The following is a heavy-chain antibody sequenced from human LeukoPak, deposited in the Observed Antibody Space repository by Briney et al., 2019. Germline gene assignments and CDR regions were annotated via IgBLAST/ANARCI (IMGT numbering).Heavy chain of an antibody. Sequence: SETLSLTCTVSGGSISGYYWSWIRQPAGKGLEWIGRIYTSGSTNYNPSLKSRVTMSVDTSKNQFSLKLSSVTAADTAVYYCARDGSSSSWYWFDPWGQGTLVTVSS. J-gene: IGHJ5*02. D-gene: IGHD6-13*01. CDR2: IYTSGST. CDR1: GGSISGYY. V-gene: IGHV4-4*07. CDR3: ARDGSSSSWYWFDP.